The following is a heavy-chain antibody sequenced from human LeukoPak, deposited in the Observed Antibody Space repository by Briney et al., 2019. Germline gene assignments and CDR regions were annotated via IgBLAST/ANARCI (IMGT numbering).Heavy chain of an antibody. Sequence: PGGSLRLSYAASGFNVRSNYMSWVRQAPGKRLELVSLIYNDDTTYYADSVKGRSTISGDNPKTTLYLQMNSLTAEETAVYSSARDYRWGQGTLVTVSS. J-gene: IGHJ4*02. V-gene: IGHV3-53*01. CDR3: ARDYR. D-gene: IGHD1-14*01. CDR2: IYNDDTT. CDR1: GFNVRSNY.